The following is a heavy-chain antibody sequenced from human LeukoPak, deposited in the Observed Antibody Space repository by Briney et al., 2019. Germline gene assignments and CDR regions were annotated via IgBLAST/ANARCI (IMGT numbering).Heavy chain of an antibody. Sequence: ASVKVSCKASGYSFRKYGMTWVRQAPGQGLEWVGWVSTNNSNTNYAQKVQGRVALSTDTSTSTGYMELRSLRSEDTAVYYCARDHYYYDNSGRRYYFDYWGQGTLVTVSS. J-gene: IGHJ4*02. D-gene: IGHD3-22*01. CDR1: GYSFRKYG. CDR3: ARDHYYYDNSGRRYYFDY. V-gene: IGHV1-18*01. CDR2: VSTNNSNT.